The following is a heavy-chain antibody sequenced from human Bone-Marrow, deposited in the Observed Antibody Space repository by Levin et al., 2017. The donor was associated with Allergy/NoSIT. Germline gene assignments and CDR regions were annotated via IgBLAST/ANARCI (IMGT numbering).Heavy chain of an antibody. D-gene: IGHD3-10*01. V-gene: IGHV3-30-3*01. CDR1: GLSFNNYP. J-gene: IGHJ4*02. CDR2: ISYDGSSQ. CDR3: AILVWFGESLQ. Sequence: GGSLRLSCAASGLSFNNYPMYWVRRAPGKGLEWVALISYDGSSQSYADSVKGRFTISRDNSKDTLYLQMNSLRPDDAALYYCAILVWFGESLQWGQGTPVTVSS.